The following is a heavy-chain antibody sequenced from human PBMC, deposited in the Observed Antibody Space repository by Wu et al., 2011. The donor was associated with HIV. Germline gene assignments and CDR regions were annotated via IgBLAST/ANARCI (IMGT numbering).Heavy chain of an antibody. CDR3: ASLHGSNNWDRNSYTTYRLDV. CDR2: VDPEDGDT. J-gene: IGHJ6*04. Sequence: VQLVQSGAEVKKPGASVKVSCKASGYTFTGYYMHWVQQAPGKGLEWMGLVDPEDGDTIYAAKFQGRVTITADTSTDTAYMELSSLRSDDTAIYFCASLHGSNNWDRNSYTTYRLDVWGRGTTVTVSS. D-gene: IGHD1-1*01. V-gene: IGHV1-69-2*01. CDR1: GYTFTGYY.